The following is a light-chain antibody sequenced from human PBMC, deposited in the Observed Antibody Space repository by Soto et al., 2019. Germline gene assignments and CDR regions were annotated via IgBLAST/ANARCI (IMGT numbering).Light chain of an antibody. J-gene: IGLJ2*01. V-gene: IGLV2-14*01. CDR3: SSYTGSSTYVL. Sequence: QSALTQPASVSGSPGQSITISCTGTSSDVGGYNYVSWYHQHPGKAPKLMIYDVSNRPSGVSNRFSGSKSGNTASLTISGLQAEDETDYYCSSYTGSSTYVLFGGGTKLTVL. CDR1: SSDVGGYNY. CDR2: DVS.